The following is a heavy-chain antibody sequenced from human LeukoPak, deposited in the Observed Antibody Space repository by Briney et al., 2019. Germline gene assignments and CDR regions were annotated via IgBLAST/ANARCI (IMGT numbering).Heavy chain of an antibody. CDR1: GSSFTSYW. Sequence: HGASLLISCKGSGSSFTSYWISGVRRLPGKGREGMGRIDPSDSYTNYSPSCQGHVTISADKSISTAYLQWSSLKASDTAMYYCARRGFGDTRGGFDYWGQGTLVTVSS. V-gene: IGHV5-10-1*01. CDR2: IDPSDSYT. D-gene: IGHD3-10*01. CDR3: ARRGFGDTRGGFDY. J-gene: IGHJ4*02.